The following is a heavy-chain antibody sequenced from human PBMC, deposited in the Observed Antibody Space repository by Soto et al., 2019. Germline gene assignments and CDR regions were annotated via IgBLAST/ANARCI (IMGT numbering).Heavy chain of an antibody. CDR3: AKEAHAFDL. Sequence: ASVNVSCKASGYTFTSYYIHWVRQAPGQGLEWMGIIHPSGGSTSYAQKFQGRVTMTRDTSTSTVYMELSSLRSEDTAVYYCAKEAHAFDLWGQGTMVTVSS. J-gene: IGHJ3*01. CDR1: GYTFTSYY. CDR2: IHPSGGST. V-gene: IGHV1-46*03.